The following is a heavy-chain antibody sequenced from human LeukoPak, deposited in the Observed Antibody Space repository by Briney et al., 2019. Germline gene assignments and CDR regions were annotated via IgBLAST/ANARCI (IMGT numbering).Heavy chain of an antibody. J-gene: IGHJ5*02. D-gene: IGHD3-22*01. V-gene: IGHV1-2*02. CDR3: ARVYYYDTSGHYWFDP. CDR1: GYTFTGYY. Sequence: ASVKVSCKASGYTFTGYYMHWVRQAPGQGLEWMGWINPNSGGTNYAQKFQGRVTMTTDTATSTAYMELRSLRSDDTAVYYCARVYYYDTSGHYWFDPWGQGTLVTVS. CDR2: INPNSGGT.